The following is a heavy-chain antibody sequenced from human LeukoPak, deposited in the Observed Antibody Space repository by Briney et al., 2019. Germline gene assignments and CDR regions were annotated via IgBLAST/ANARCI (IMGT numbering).Heavy chain of an antibody. CDR1: GGSISSYS. CDR3: ARDLGIVGWLLDY. V-gene: IGHV4-4*07. Sequence: PSETLSLTCTVSGGSISSYSWSWIRQPAGKGLEWIGRFHTSGITHYNPSLRGRVSMSVDTSINQFSLKLNSVTAADTAVYYCARDLGIVGWLLDYWGQGTLVTVSS. CDR2: FHTSGIT. D-gene: IGHD5-12*01. J-gene: IGHJ4*02.